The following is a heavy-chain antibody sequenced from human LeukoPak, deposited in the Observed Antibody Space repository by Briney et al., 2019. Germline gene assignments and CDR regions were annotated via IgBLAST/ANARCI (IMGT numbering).Heavy chain of an antibody. V-gene: IGHV3-74*01. CDR3: ARDRPFWN. D-gene: IGHD3-3*01. Sequence: PGGSLRLSCAASGLSSTIYWMHWVRQVPGKGLVWVSRIKLDENTAYYADFVKGRFTISRDDTKTTVYLQMNSLRAEDSAVYYCARDRPFWNWGQGTLVTVSS. CDR1: GLSSTIYW. J-gene: IGHJ4*02. CDR2: IKLDENTA.